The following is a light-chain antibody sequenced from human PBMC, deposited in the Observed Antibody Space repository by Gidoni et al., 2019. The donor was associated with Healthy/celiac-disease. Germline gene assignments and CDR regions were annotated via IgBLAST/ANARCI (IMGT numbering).Light chain of an antibody. CDR1: QSVSSN. Sequence: ELAVTQSPATLSVSPGERATLSCRASQSVSSNLAWYQQKPGQAPRLLIYGASIRATGIPARFSGSGSGTEFTLTISSLQPEDFAVYYCQQCNNWPPAFGEGTKVEIK. V-gene: IGKV3-15*01. CDR2: GAS. J-gene: IGKJ1*01. CDR3: QQCNNWPPA.